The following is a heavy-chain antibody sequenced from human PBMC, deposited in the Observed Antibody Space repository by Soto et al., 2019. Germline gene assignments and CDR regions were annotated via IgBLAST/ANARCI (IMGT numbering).Heavy chain of an antibody. D-gene: IGHD6-25*01. Sequence: PGGSLRLSCAASGFTFSDYYMSWIRQAPGKGLEWVSYISDSGSTIYYAGSVRGRFTISRDNAKTSLSLQMNSLRAEDTAVYYCARGVSGYSTYYYYYYIDGWGKGTTVTVSS. CDR2: ISDSGSTI. CDR3: ARGVSGYSTYYYYYYIDG. CDR1: GFTFSDYY. J-gene: IGHJ6*03. V-gene: IGHV3-11*01.